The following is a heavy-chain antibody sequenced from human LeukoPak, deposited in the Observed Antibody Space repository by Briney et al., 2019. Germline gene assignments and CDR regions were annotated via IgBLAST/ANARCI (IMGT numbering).Heavy chain of an antibody. Sequence: SETLSLTCTVSGGSISSYYWSWIRQPPGKGLEWIGYIYYSGSTNCNPSLKSRVTISVDTSKNQFSLKPSSVTAADTAVYYCARGATSSWYVFDYWGQGTLVTVSS. V-gene: IGHV4-59*01. CDR1: GGSISSYY. J-gene: IGHJ4*02. D-gene: IGHD6-13*01. CDR2: IYYSGST. CDR3: ARGATSSWYVFDY.